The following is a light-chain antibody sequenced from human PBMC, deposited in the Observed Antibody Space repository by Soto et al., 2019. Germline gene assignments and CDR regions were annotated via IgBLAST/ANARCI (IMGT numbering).Light chain of an antibody. CDR1: SSDVGGYNY. CDR3: TSYASSGTPFV. CDR2: DVS. V-gene: IGLV2-14*01. J-gene: IGLJ1*01. Sequence: QSALTQPASVSGSPGQSITISCTGTSSDVGGYNYVSWYQQHPDKAPKLMIYDVSDRPSGVSDRFSGSKSGNTASLTISGHQADDGADYYCTSYASSGTPFVFGTGTKVTVL.